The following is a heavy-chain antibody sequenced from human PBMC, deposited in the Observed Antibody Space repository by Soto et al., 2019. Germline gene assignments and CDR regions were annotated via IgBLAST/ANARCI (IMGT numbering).Heavy chain of an antibody. CDR1: GGTFSSYA. V-gene: IGHV1-69*13. J-gene: IGHJ6*02. CDR3: ARGNIAAAGIYYYGMDV. Sequence: GAAVKVSCKASGGTFSSYAISWVRQAPGQGLEWMGGIIPIFGTANYAQKFQGRVTITADESTSTAYMELSSLRSEDTAVYYCARGNIAAAGIYYYGMDVWGQGTTVTVSS. CDR2: IIPIFGTA. D-gene: IGHD6-13*01.